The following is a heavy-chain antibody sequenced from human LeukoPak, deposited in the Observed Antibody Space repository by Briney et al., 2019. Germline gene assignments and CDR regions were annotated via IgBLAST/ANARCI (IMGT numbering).Heavy chain of an antibody. Sequence: ASVKVSCKASGYTFTSYDINWVRQAPGQGLEWMGWINPNSGGTNYAQKFQGRVTMTRDTSISTAYMELSRLRSDDTAVYYCARGPRIAVAGTDYWGQGTLVTVSS. D-gene: IGHD6-19*01. CDR1: GYTFTSYD. CDR3: ARGPRIAVAGTDY. CDR2: INPNSGGT. J-gene: IGHJ4*02. V-gene: IGHV1-2*02.